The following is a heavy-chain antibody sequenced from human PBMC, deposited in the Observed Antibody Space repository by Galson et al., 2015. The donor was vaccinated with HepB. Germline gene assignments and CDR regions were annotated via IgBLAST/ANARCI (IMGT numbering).Heavy chain of an antibody. CDR3: TTYDYVWGNFRYLSLDY. CDR2: IKRKIDGGTP. V-gene: IGHV3-15*07. J-gene: IGHJ4*02. Sequence: SLRLSCAASGFTFYNAWMNWVRQAPGKGLEWVGRIKRKIDGGTPDYAAPVKGRFTISRDDSKNTLYLQMNSLKTEDTAVYYCTTYDYVWGNFRYLSLDYWGQGTLVTVSS. D-gene: IGHD3-16*02. CDR1: GFTFYNAW.